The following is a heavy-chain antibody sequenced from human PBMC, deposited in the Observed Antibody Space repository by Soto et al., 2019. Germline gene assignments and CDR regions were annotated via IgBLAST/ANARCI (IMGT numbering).Heavy chain of an antibody. CDR1: GFAFSNYA. Sequence: GGSLRFSCAASGFAFSNYAMHWVRQAPGKGLEWVSSISTSIDATYYADSVKGRFTISRDDSKNTLYLQMNSLRAEDSAVYYCAKDRTVAARHFDYWGQGTQVTVSS. J-gene: IGHJ4*02. CDR3: AKDRTVAARHFDY. V-gene: IGHV3-23*01. CDR2: ISTSIDAT. D-gene: IGHD6-6*01.